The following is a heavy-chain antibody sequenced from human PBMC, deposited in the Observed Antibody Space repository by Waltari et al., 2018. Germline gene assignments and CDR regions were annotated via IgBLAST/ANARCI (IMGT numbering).Heavy chain of an antibody. D-gene: IGHD5-18*01. CDR2: IRRKDDCGRT. Sequence: EVQLVESGGGLVQPGRSLRLSCTASGFTFGDYAMSWVRQAPGKGLEWVGFIRRKDDCGRTKEAAASKGRIFSIRSDYNSIADQQIKSLQTDDTAVVYCCTREESYGAGYYYYYYYMDVWGKGTTVTVSS. J-gene: IGHJ6*03. CDR3: TREESYGAGYYYYYYYMDV. CDR1: GFTFGDYA. V-gene: IGHV3-49*04.